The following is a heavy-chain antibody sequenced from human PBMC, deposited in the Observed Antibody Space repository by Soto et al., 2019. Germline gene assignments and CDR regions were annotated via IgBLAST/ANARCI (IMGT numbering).Heavy chain of an antibody. CDR3: ARHDPVDHLFDY. CDR1: GGSISSYY. Sequence: PSETLSLTCTVSGGSISSYYWSWIRQPPGKGLEWIGYIYYSGSTNYNPSLKSRVTISVDTSKNQFSLKLSSVTAADTAVYYCARHDPVDHLFDYWGQGTLVTVSS. D-gene: IGHD2-21*01. J-gene: IGHJ4*02. V-gene: IGHV4-59*08. CDR2: IYYSGST.